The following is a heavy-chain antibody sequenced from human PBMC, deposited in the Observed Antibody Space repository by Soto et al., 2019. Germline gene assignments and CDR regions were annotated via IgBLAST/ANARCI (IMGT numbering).Heavy chain of an antibody. Sequence: GGSLRLSCAASGFTFSGSAMHWVRQASGKGLEWVGRIRSKANSYATAYAASVKGRFTISRDDSKNTAYLQMNSLKTEDTAVYYCTRHRPGSSKVGSGGYYIGWYYYGMDVWGQGTTVTVSS. CDR2: IRSKANSYAT. D-gene: IGHD3-10*01. CDR3: TRHRPGSSKVGSGGYYIGWYYYGMDV. V-gene: IGHV3-73*01. CDR1: GFTFSGSA. J-gene: IGHJ6*02.